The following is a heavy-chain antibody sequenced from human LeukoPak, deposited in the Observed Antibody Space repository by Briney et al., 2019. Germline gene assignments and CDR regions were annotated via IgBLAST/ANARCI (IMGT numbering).Heavy chain of an antibody. V-gene: IGHV1-18*01. CDR2: ISAYNGNT. Sequence: ASVKVSCKASGYTFTSYGISWVRQAPGQGLEWMGWISAYNGNTNYAQKLQGRVIMTTDTSTSTAYMELRSLRSDDTAVYYCARDSEYYYDSSGYWIPANNWFDPWGQGTLVTVSS. D-gene: IGHD3-22*01. J-gene: IGHJ5*02. CDR1: GYTFTSYG. CDR3: ARDSEYYYDSSGYWIPANNWFDP.